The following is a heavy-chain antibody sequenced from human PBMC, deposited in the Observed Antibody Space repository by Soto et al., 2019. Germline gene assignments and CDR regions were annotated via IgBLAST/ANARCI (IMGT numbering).Heavy chain of an antibody. CDR3: TLGSWSAQVFEI. D-gene: IGHD6-13*01. Sequence: QVQLVQSGVEVKKPGSSVKVSCKAAGGSFSIYTVFWVRQAPGQGLEWMGRIIPMFDIANYAQNFQGRVTXXAXXFTDTVYMEMLNLRSDDTAVYYCTLGSWSAQVFEIWGQGTLVTVSS. V-gene: IGHV1-69*02. J-gene: IGHJ3*02. CDR2: IIPMFDIA. CDR1: GGSFSIYT.